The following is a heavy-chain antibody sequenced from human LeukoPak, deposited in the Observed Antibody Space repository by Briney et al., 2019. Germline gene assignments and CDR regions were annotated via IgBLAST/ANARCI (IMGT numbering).Heavy chain of an antibody. V-gene: IGHV1-2*02. D-gene: IGHD3-10*01. Sequence: ASVKVSCKASGYTFTGYYMHWVRQAPGQGLEWMGWINPNSGDTNYAQKFQGRVTMTRDTSISTAYMELSRLRSDGTAVYYCARVWFGELHSIDYYYYGMDVWGQGTTVTVSS. CDR1: GYTFTGYY. CDR2: INPNSGDT. J-gene: IGHJ6*02. CDR3: ARVWFGELHSIDYYYYGMDV.